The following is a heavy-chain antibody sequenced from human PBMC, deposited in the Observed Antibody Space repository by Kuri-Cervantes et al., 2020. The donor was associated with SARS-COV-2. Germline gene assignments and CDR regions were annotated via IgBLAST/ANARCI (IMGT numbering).Heavy chain of an antibody. J-gene: IGHJ6*02. CDR2: IYYSGST. D-gene: IGHD3-22*01. V-gene: IGHV4-59*04. Sequence: SETLSLTCTVSGGSISSYYWSWNRQPPGKGLEWIRSIYYSGSTYYNPSLRSRVTISVDTSKNQFSLKLSSVTAADTAVYYCAVDSSGYFYYYGMDVWGQGTMVTVSS. CDR1: GGSISSYY. CDR3: AVDSSGYFYYYGMDV.